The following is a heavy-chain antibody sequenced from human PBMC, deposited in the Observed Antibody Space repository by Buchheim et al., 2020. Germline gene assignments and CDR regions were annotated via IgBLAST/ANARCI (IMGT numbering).Heavy chain of an antibody. CDR1: GFTFSSYW. D-gene: IGHD2-2*01. J-gene: IGHJ6*02. CDR3: ASGYCSSTSCRPYYYGMDV. CDR2: IKQDGSEK. Sequence: EVQLVESGGGLVQPGGSLRLSCAASGFTFSSYWMSWVRQAPGKGLEWVANIKQDGSEKYYVDSVKGRFTISRDNAKNSLYLQMNSLRAEDTAVYYCASGYCSSTSCRPYYYGMDVWGQGTT. V-gene: IGHV3-7*01.